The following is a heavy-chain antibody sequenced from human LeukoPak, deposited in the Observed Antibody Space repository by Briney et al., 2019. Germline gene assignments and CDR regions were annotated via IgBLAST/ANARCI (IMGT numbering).Heavy chain of an antibody. CDR1: GFTFSSYW. Sequence: GGSLRLSCAASGFTFSSYWMSWVRQAPGKGLEWVANIKRDGSEKYYVDSVKGRFTISRDNAKNSLYLQMNSLRAEDTAVYYCASDRDYYDSSGYLFDYWGQGTLVTVSS. V-gene: IGHV3-7*01. CDR2: IKRDGSEK. J-gene: IGHJ4*02. CDR3: ASDRDYYDSSGYLFDY. D-gene: IGHD3-22*01.